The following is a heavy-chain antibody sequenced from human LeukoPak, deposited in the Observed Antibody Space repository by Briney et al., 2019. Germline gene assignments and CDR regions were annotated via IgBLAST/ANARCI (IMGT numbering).Heavy chain of an antibody. Sequence: GGSLRLSCAASGFAFSNYTMHWVRQAPGKGLEYISAISNNGGSTYYANSVKGRFSISRDNSKNTLYLQMRSLRAEDMALYYCARGISMILVPTSFDYWGQGTLVAVSS. D-gene: IGHD3-22*01. CDR1: GFAFSNYT. V-gene: IGHV3-64*01. CDR2: ISNNGGST. CDR3: ARGISMILVPTSFDY. J-gene: IGHJ4*02.